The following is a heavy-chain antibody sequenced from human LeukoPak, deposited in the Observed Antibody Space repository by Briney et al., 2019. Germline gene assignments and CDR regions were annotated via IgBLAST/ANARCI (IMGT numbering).Heavy chain of an antibody. V-gene: IGHV5-51*01. CDR3: ARRISVVSAADD. CDR1: GYSFTSYW. D-gene: IGHD2-15*01. J-gene: IGHJ4*02. Sequence: PGESLKISCKGSGYSFTSYWIGWVRRLPGKGLEWMGIIYPGDPDTRYSPSFQGQVTISADKSISTAYLQWSSLKASDSAMYYCARRISVVSAADDWGQGTLVTVSS. CDR2: IYPGDPDT.